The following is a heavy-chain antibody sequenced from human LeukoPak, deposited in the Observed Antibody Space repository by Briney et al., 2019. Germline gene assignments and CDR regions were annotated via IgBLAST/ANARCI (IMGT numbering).Heavy chain of an antibody. CDR3: AKEGLGSSWYPNYFDY. J-gene: IGHJ4*02. CDR2: ISYDGSNK. CDR1: GFTLSAYA. Sequence: PGGSLRLSCAASGFTLSAYAMHWVRQAPGKGLEGVALISYDGSNKYYADFVKGRFTISRDSSKNTLYLQVNSLRAEDTAVYYCAKEGLGSSWYPNYFDYWGQGTLVTVSS. V-gene: IGHV3-30*18. D-gene: IGHD6-13*01.